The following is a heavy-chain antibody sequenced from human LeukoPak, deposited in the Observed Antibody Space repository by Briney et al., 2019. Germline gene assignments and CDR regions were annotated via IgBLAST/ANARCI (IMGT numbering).Heavy chain of an antibody. CDR2: INPNSGGT. CDR1: GHTFTGYY. D-gene: IGHD6-25*01. J-gene: IGHJ5*02. CDR3: AREWGIAALFDP. Sequence: ASVNVSCKASGHTFTGYYMHWVRQAPGQGLEWMGWINPNSGGTNYAQKFQGKVTMTRDTSISTAYMELSRLRSDDTAVYYCAREWGIAALFDPWGQGTLVTVSS. V-gene: IGHV1-2*02.